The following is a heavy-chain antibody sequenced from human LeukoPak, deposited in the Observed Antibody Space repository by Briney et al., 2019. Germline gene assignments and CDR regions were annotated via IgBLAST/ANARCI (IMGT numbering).Heavy chain of an antibody. V-gene: IGHV1-69*13. CDR3: ARGVSSWTGGAFDI. J-gene: IGHJ3*02. Sequence: ASVKVSCKASGGTFSSYAISWVRQAPGRGLEWMGGIIPTFGTANYAQKFQGRVTITADESTSTAYMELSSLRSEDTAVYYCARGVSSWTGGAFDIWGQGTMVTVSS. CDR2: IIPTFGTA. D-gene: IGHD6-13*01. CDR1: GGTFSSYA.